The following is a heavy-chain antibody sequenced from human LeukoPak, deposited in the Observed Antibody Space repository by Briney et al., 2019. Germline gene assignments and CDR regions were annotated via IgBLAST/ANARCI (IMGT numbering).Heavy chain of an antibody. CDR2: ISSSGSTI. D-gene: IGHD3-10*01. Sequence: LSLTCGVSGGSFSGYYWSWVRQAPGKGLEWVSYISSSGSTIYYADSVKGRFTISRDNAKNSLYLQMNSLRAEDTAVYYCARDNYGSGSYDFHYYYYGMDVWGQGTTVTVSS. V-gene: IGHV3-11*01. CDR3: ARDNYGSGSYDFHYYYYGMDV. CDR1: GGSFSGYY. J-gene: IGHJ6*02.